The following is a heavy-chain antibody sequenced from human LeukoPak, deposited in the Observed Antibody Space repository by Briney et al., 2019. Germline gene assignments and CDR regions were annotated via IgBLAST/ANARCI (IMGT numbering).Heavy chain of an antibody. D-gene: IGHD5-12*01. Sequence: ASVKVSCKASGYTFTGYFMHSVRQAPGQGLEWMGWINPNSGGTNYAQKFQGRVTMTRDTSISTAYMELSRLRSGDTAVYYCATQDIVASTIGVYWGQGTLVSVSS. V-gene: IGHV1-2*02. CDR1: GYTFTGYF. CDR3: ATQDIVASTIGVY. CDR2: INPNSGGT. J-gene: IGHJ4*02.